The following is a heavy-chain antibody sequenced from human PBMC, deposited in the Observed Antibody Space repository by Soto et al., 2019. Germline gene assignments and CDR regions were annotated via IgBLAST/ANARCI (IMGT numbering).Heavy chain of an antibody. Sequence: SETLSLTCTVSGGSISSGDYFWSWICQPPGKGLEWIGYIYYSGSTYYNPSLKSRVTISVDTSKNQFSLKLSSVTAADTAVYYCARVKAGVVYWGQGTLVTVSS. CDR3: ARVKAGVVY. CDR2: IYYSGST. J-gene: IGHJ4*02. CDR1: GGSISSGDYF. V-gene: IGHV4-30-4*01. D-gene: IGHD6-13*01.